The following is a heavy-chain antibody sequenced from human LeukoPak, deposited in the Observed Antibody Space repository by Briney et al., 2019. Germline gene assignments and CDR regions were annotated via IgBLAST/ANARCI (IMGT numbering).Heavy chain of an antibody. CDR2: MNPNSGNT. D-gene: IGHD6-19*01. Sequence: ASVKVSCKASGYNFTSYDINWVRQATGQGLEWMGWMNPNSGNTGYAQKFQGRVTITRNTSISTAYMELNSLRSEATAVYYCAREEYQWLTQNYYYYYMDVWGKGTTVTVSS. CDR3: AREEYQWLTQNYYYYYMDV. CDR1: GYNFTSYD. J-gene: IGHJ6*03. V-gene: IGHV1-8*01.